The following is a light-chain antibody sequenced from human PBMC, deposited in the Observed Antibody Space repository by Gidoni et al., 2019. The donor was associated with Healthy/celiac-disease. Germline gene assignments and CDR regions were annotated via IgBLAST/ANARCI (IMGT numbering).Light chain of an antibody. J-gene: IGKJ1*01. V-gene: IGKV4-1*01. CDR3: QQYYSPPWT. Sequence: DIVMTQSPDSLAVSLRERSTINGKSRQSVLYSSNTKNYLAWYQQKPGPPTKLLIYWASTRASGVPNLFSGRASGKDFPITISRLQDDDVAFYYYQQYYSPPWTFGQGTKVEIK. CDR2: WAS. CDR1: QSVLYSSNTKNY.